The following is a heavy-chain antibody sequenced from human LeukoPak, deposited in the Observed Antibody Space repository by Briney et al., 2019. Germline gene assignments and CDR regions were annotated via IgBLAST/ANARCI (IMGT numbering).Heavy chain of an antibody. CDR1: GDSISSGGYF. CDR3: ERWNGCEEQDCVY. Sequence: SETLSLTCTVSGDSISSGGYFGSWIRQHPGKGLEWIGYIYYSGSTYYNPSLKSRVTISVDTSKNQFSLKMCSVPAAGTALYYWERWNGCEEQDCVYWGQGTLVTVSS. D-gene: IGHD3-3*01. CDR2: IYYSGST. J-gene: IGHJ4*02. V-gene: IGHV4-31*03.